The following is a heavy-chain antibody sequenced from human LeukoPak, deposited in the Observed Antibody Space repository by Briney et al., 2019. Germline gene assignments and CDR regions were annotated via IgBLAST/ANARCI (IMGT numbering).Heavy chain of an antibody. J-gene: IGHJ4*02. CDR3: ARGGSGIAFDY. CDR2: LYNSGST. V-gene: IGHV4-59*01. Sequence: PSETLSLTCAVYGGSFSGYYWSWIRQPPGKGLEWIGYLYNSGSTTYNPSLKSRVTISVDTSKNQFSLKLSSVTAADTAVYNCARGGSGIAFDYWGQGTLVTVSS. D-gene: IGHD6-19*01. CDR1: GGSFSGYY.